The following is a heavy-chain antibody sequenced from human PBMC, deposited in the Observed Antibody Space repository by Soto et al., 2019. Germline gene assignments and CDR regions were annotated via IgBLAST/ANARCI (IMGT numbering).Heavy chain of an antibody. J-gene: IGHJ6*02. CDR1: GGSISSYY. V-gene: IGHV4-59*01. CDR2: IYYSGST. D-gene: IGHD1-7*01. CDR3: ARGGWNYAWWIYHHDGMDA. Sequence: SETLSLTCTVSGGSISSYYWSWIRQPPGKGLEWIGYIYYSGSTNYNPSLKSRVTISVDTSKNQFSLKLSSVTAADTAVYYCARGGWNYAWWIYHHDGMDAWGQGTTVTVSS.